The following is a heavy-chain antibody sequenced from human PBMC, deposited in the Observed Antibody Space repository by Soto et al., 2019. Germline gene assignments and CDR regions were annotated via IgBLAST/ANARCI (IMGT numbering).Heavy chain of an antibody. D-gene: IGHD3-9*01. J-gene: IGHJ3*02. CDR2: ISSSSSYI. CDR1: GFTFSSYS. Sequence: GGSLRLSCAASGFTFSSYSMNWVRQAPGKGLEWVSSISSSSSYIYYADSVKGRFTISRDNAKNSLYLQMNSLRAEDTAVYYCARDSGFNYDILTGYYNRAFDIWGQGTMVTVSS. CDR3: ARDSGFNYDILTGYYNRAFDI. V-gene: IGHV3-21*01.